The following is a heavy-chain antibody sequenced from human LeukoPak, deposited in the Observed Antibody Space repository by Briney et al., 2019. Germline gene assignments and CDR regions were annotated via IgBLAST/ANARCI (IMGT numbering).Heavy chain of an antibody. CDR2: ISDSSTDV. V-gene: IGHV3-21*01. CDR3: TKDRFDYVSSGYPYDV. D-gene: IGHD3-22*01. Sequence: GGSLRLSCAASGFTFTSFSMNWVRQAPGKGLEWVSSISDSSTDVYYADSVKGRFTISRDNAKNSLYLQMNSLRAEDTTVYYCTKDRFDYVSSGYPYDVWGQGTMVTVSS. CDR1: GFTFTSFS. J-gene: IGHJ3*01.